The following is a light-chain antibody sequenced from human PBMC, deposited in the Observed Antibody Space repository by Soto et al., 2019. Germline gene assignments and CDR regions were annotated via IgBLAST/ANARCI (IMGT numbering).Light chain of an antibody. CDR2: EVN. CDR3: SSYSISTAYL. V-gene: IGLV2-14*01. J-gene: IGLJ1*01. Sequence: QSVLTQPASVSGSPGQSITISCTGTSSDVGGYDYVSWYQLHPGKAPKLMVFEVNNRPSGVSYRFSGSKSGNTASPTISGLQAEDEADYFCSSYSISTAYLFGTGTKVTV. CDR1: SSDVGGYDY.